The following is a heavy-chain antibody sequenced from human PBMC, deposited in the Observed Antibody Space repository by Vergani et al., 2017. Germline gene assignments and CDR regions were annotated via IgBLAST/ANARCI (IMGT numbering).Heavy chain of an antibody. CDR2: IYHSGST. V-gene: IGHV4-38-2*02. CDR3: ARVGIQLWLNDY. Sequence: QVQLQESGPGLVKPSETLSLTCTVSGHSISSGYYWGWIRQPPGKGLEWIGSIYHSGSTYYNPSLKSRVTISVDTSKNQFSLKLSSVTAADTAVYYCARVGIQLWLNDYWGQGTLVTVSS. CDR1: GHSISSGYY. D-gene: IGHD5-18*01. J-gene: IGHJ4*02.